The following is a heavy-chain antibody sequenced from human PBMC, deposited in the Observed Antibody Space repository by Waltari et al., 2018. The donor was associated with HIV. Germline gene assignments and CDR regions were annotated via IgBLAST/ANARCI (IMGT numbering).Heavy chain of an antibody. V-gene: IGHV4-61*02. Sequence: QVRLQESGPGLMRPSQPLSLICTVYGDSIGSSGAYWRWVRQPAGKGLEWIGRISISGNTNYNPSLKSRVSLSIDTSENQLSLHLRSVTAADTGLYFCARTHCSGLSCYSRYFDVLGRGALVTVS. CDR1: GDSIGSSGAY. CDR3: ARTHCSGLSCYSRYFDV. CDR2: ISISGNT. D-gene: IGHD2-21*01. J-gene: IGHJ2*01.